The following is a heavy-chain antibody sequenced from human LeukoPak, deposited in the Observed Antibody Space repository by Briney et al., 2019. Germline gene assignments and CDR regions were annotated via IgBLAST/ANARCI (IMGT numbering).Heavy chain of an antibody. CDR1: GYTFTSYG. D-gene: IGHD2-2*01. J-gene: IGHJ3*02. CDR2: INPNIGDR. Sequence: GASVKVSCKASGYTFTSYGISWVRQAPGQGLEWMGWINPNIGDRNYAQKFQGRVTMTRDTSISTAYMELSRLRSDDTALYYCARSRMSDAFDIWGQGTMVTVSS. CDR3: ARSRMSDAFDI. V-gene: IGHV1-2*02.